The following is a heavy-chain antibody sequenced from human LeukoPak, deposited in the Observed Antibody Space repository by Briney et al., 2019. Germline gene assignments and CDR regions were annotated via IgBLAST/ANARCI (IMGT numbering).Heavy chain of an antibody. V-gene: IGHV3-74*01. J-gene: IGHJ4*02. Sequence: GGSLRLSCIASGFSFSGYWMHWARQLPGEGLVWVSRISPTGSTTSYADSVKGRFTVSRDNAKNTLYLQVNNLRAEDTAVYYCARGPNSNWSGLDFWGQGTLLTVSS. CDR2: ISPTGSTT. D-gene: IGHD6-6*01. CDR3: ARGPNSNWSGLDF. CDR1: GFSFSGYW.